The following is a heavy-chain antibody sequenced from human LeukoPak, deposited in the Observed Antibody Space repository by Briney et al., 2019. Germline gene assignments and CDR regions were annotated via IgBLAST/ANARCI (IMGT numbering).Heavy chain of an antibody. Sequence: SETLSLTCTVSAGSIRSSSFFWDWIRQPPGKGLEWIGSIYYSGSTNYNPSLKSRVTISVDTSKNQFSLKLSSVTAADTAVYYCARDRRDPHYYYMDVWGKGTTVTVSS. CDR2: IYYSGST. CDR1: AGSIRSSSFF. CDR3: ARDRRDPHYYYMDV. J-gene: IGHJ6*03. V-gene: IGHV4-39*07.